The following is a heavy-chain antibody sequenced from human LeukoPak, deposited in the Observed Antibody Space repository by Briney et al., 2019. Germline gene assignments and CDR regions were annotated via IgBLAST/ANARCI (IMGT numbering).Heavy chain of an antibody. D-gene: IGHD3-3*01. V-gene: IGHV4-31*03. J-gene: IGHJ3*02. CDR3: ARERSGHDLLSGRYAFHI. CDR1: GGSVSSGGYY. Sequence: SETLYITCTVSGGSVSSGGYYWSWIRQHPGKGLEWIGYIYYSGTTYYNPSLKSRATISVDTSNNQFSLKLTSVTAADTAVYYCARERSGHDLLSGRYAFHIWGQGTIFTVSS. CDR2: IYYSGTT.